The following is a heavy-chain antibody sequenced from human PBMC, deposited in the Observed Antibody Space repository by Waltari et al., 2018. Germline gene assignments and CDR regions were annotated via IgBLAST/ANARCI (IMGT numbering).Heavy chain of an antibody. CDR1: GASSSYGITC. CDR2: IYTGGGT. Sequence: QVQLQESGPGLVKPPPTLSPSSTSCGASSSYGITCVSRAPAPAGEGLGLIGRIYTGGGTKYNPYLKSRVTISVDTSKNQFSRKHSSVTAADTAVYYCARDKKGSGNRAFDIWGQGTMVTVSS. D-gene: IGHD3-10*01. CDR3: ARDKKGSGNRAFDI. J-gene: IGHJ3*02. V-gene: IGHV4-61*02.